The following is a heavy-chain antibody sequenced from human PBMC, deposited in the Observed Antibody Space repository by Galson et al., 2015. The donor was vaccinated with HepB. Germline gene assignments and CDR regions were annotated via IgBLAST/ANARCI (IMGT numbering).Heavy chain of an antibody. CDR1: GFIFSDFG. D-gene: IGHD1-1*01. CDR2: IWNDGSTE. V-gene: IGHV3-33*01. CDR3: ARDAAGWNDGRYKYHQYYMDV. Sequence: SLRLSCAASGFIFSDFGMHWVRQTPGKGLEWVTVIWNDGSTEFYADSVTGRFTVSRDNSNNTVYLQMNGLRAEDTAVYFCARDAAGWNDGRYKYHQYYMDVWGKGTTVTVS. J-gene: IGHJ6*03.